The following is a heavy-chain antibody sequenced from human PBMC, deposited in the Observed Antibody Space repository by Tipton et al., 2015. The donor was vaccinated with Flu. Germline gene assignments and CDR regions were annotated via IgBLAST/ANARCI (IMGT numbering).Heavy chain of an antibody. V-gene: IGHV4-59*01. Sequence: TLSLTCTVSGGSISSYYWSWIRQPPGKGLEWIGYIYYSGSTNYNPTLKSRVTISLDTSKIQFSQNLSTVTAADTAVYYCARRVHPSHNSSGYYRFDYWGHGTLVAVSS. CDR1: GGSISSYY. CDR3: ARRVHPSHNSSGYYRFDY. D-gene: IGHD3-22*01. J-gene: IGHJ4*01. CDR2: IYYSGST.